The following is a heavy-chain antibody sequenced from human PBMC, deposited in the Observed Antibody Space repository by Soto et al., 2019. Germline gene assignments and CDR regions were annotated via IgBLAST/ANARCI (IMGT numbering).Heavy chain of an antibody. Sequence: GGSLRLSCAASGFTFSSYAMSWVRQALGKGLEWVSAISGSGGSTYYADSVKGRFTISRDNSKNTLYLQMNSLRAEDTAVYYCAKGSSSTLRPNWFDPWGQGTLVTVSS. J-gene: IGHJ5*02. CDR2: ISGSGGST. CDR1: GFTFSSYA. CDR3: AKGSSSTLRPNWFDP. D-gene: IGHD6-13*01. V-gene: IGHV3-23*01.